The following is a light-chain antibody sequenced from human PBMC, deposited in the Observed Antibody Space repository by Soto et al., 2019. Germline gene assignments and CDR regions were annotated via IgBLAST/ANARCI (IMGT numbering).Light chain of an antibody. CDR2: GAS. J-gene: IGKJ3*01. V-gene: IGKV3-15*01. CDR3: QQYNSWPFT. Sequence: EIVMTQSPATLPVSPGERATLSCRASQSVSRINVAWYQQKPGQAPRLLIYGASTRATGIPGRFSGSGSGTEFTLTISSLQSEDFAVYYCQQYNSWPFTFGPGTKVDIK. CDR1: QSVSRIN.